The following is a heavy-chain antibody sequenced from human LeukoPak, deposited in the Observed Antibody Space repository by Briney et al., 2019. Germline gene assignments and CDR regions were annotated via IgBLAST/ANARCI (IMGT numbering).Heavy chain of an antibody. CDR3: ARDMGTRGYLWYFDY. V-gene: IGHV3-21*01. D-gene: IGHD5-12*01. CDR1: GFTFSGYT. Sequence: GGSLRLSCAASGFTFSGYTMSWVRQAPGKGLEWVSSISGSSSYISYADSVKGRFTISRDNAKNSLFLQMNSLRAEDTAVYYCARDMGTRGYLWYFDYWGQGTLVTVSS. J-gene: IGHJ4*02. CDR2: ISGSSSYI.